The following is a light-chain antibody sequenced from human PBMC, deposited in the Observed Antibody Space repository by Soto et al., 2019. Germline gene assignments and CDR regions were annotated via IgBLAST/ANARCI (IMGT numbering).Light chain of an antibody. CDR2: LGS. V-gene: IGKV2-28*01. CDR3: TKATQTPKT. CDR1: QSRLHRSGYNY. Sequence: DIVMVQSPCCLPVTPGEPASICCRSSQSRLHRSGYNYLDWYVQKPGQSPQLLIYLGSTRSSGVPDRFSGSGSGTAFTTKISRVDAEDVRVHYSTKATQTPKTSGQGTKVDIK. J-gene: IGKJ1*01.